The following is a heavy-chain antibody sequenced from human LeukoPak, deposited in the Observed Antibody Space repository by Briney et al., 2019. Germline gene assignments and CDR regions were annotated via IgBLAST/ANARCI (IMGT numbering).Heavy chain of an antibody. V-gene: IGHV3-21*01. D-gene: IGHD3-22*01. CDR3: ARDYDTSGYYDY. CDR2: ISSSSSYI. CDR1: GFAFSSYS. J-gene: IGHJ4*02. Sequence: GGALRLSCAASGFAFSSYSMSWVRQAAGKGLAWVSSISSSSSYIYYTDSVKGRFTISRDNAKNSLYLQVDSLRAEDTAVYYCARDYDTSGYYDYWGQGTLVTVSS.